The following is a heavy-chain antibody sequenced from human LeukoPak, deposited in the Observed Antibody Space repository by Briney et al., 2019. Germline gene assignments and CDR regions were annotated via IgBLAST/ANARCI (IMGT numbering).Heavy chain of an antibody. CDR3: AREAYYDSSGYYPYFDY. CDR1: GFTFRSYA. CDR2: ISDSGGNT. J-gene: IGHJ4*02. Sequence: GGSLRLSCAASGFTFRSYAMSWVRQAAGKGLEWVSAISDSGGNTYYADSVKGRFTISRDNSKNTMYLQMNSLRAEDTAVYYCAREAYYDSSGYYPYFDYWGQGTLVTVSS. D-gene: IGHD3-22*01. V-gene: IGHV3-23*01.